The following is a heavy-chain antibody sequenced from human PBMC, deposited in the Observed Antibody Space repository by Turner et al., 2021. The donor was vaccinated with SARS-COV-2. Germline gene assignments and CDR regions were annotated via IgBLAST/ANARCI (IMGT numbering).Heavy chain of an antibody. CDR2: ISSSRRYI. J-gene: IGHJ4*02. Sequence: EVQLVESGGGLVKPGGSLGPSCEASGFTFSSYSMNWVRQAPGKGLEWVSSISSSRRYIYYADSVKGRFTISRDNAKNSLYLQMNSLRAEDTAVYYCARDPGYSGYDYWQNTEFFDYWGQGTLVTVSS. CDR3: ARDPGYSGYDYWQNTEFFDY. V-gene: IGHV3-21*01. CDR1: GFTFSSYS. D-gene: IGHD5-12*01.